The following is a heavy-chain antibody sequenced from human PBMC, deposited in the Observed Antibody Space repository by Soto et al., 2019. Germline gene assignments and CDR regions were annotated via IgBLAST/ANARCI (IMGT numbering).Heavy chain of an antibody. CDR2: ISWNSGSI. V-gene: IGHV3-9*01. CDR1: GFTFDDYA. Sequence: GGSLRLSCAASGFTFDDYAMHWVRQAPGKGLEWVSGISWNSGSIGYADSVKGRFTISRDNAKNSLYLQMNSLRAEDTALYYCAKDKSPDLRPDAFDTWAKGQWSPSPQ. J-gene: IGHJ3*02. CDR3: AKDKSPDLRPDAFDT.